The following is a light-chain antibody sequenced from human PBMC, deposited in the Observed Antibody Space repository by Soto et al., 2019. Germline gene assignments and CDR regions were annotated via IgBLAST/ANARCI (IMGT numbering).Light chain of an antibody. CDR2: AAS. CDR1: ESIARH. J-gene: IGKJ5*01. Sequence: DIQMTQSPSSLSASVGDRVTITCRASESIARHSNWYQQKPGKAPKLLIYAASSLQNGVPSRFRGGGSETDFTLTISNLQPEHFATYYSQQSYSTLSITFGQGTRLEIK. V-gene: IGKV1-39*01. CDR3: QQSYSTLSIT.